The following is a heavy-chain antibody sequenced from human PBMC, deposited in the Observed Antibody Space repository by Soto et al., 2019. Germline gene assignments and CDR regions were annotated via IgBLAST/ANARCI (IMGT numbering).Heavy chain of an antibody. V-gene: IGHV1-69*13. Sequence: GASVKVSCKASGGTFSSYAISWVRQAPGQGLEWMGGIIPIFGTANYAQKFQGRVTITADESTSTAYMELSSLRSEDTAVYYCARVSPLMVRGVIIGFNYYYGMDVWGQGTTVTVS. CDR2: IIPIFGTA. CDR1: GGTFSSYA. D-gene: IGHD3-10*01. J-gene: IGHJ6*02. CDR3: ARVSPLMVRGVIIGFNYYYGMDV.